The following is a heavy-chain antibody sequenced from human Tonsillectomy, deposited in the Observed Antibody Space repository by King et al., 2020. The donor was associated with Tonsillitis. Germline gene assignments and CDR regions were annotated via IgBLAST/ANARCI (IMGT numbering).Heavy chain of an antibody. J-gene: IGHJ4*02. D-gene: IGHD6-13*01. CDR1: GFTFSSYA. Sequence: QLVQSGGGVVQPGRSLRLSCAASGFTFSSYAMHWVRQAPGKGLEWVAVISYDASNKYYADSVKGRFTISRDNSKNTLYLQMNSLRAEDTAVYYCARLGIAAAGSPFEFDYWGQGTLVTVSS. CDR2: ISYDASNK. CDR3: ARLGIAAAGSPFEFDY. V-gene: IGHV3-30-3*01.